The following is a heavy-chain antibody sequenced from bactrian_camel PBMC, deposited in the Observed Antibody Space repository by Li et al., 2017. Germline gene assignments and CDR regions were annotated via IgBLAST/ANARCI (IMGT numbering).Heavy chain of an antibody. V-gene: IGHV3S53*01. J-gene: IGHJ4*01. CDR3: AKGFTGMPN. CDR2: ISADGTM. Sequence: HVQLVESGGGSVQAGESLRLSCRTSGFTFTNSPVGWCRHAAGTGTEFALVSAISADGTMTYSDSVKGRFTISRDNAMNTVYLQLNSLKTEDMARYYCAKGFTGMPNWGQGTQVTVS. CDR1: GFTFTNSP. D-gene: IGHD5*01.